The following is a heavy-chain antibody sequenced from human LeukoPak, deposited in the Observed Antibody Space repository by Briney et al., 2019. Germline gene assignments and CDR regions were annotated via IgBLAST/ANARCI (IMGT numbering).Heavy chain of an antibody. CDR1: GYTFIHYY. V-gene: IGHV1-46*01. CDR3: ARDPGGNYFGPGTHFAY. Sequence: GASVKVSCKASGYTFIHYYMHWVRQARGQGLEWMGRIDGETGNTRYAQNFQGRVSMTRDTSTSTVYMELSSLRSEDTAVYYCARDPGGNYFGPGTHFAYWGQGALVTVSS. CDR2: IDGETGNT. D-gene: IGHD3-10*01. J-gene: IGHJ4*02.